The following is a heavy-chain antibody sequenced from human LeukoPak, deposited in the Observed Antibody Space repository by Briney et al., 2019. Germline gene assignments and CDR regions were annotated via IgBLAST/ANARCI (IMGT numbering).Heavy chain of an antibody. CDR3: ARGKDNSGYWGRWWFDP. CDR2: INPNSGGA. CDR1: GHTFAGFY. D-gene: IGHD3-22*01. V-gene: IGHV1-2*02. J-gene: IGHJ5*02. Sequence: ASVKVPCNASGHTFAGFYMLWATQAPGQGPEWMGWINPNSGGADYAQRFQGRVTMTRDTSISTAYMELSRLKSDDTAVYYCARGKDNSGYWGRWWFDPWGQGTLVTVSS.